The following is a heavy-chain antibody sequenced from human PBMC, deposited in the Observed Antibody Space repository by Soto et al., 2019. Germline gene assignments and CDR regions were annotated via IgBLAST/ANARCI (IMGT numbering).Heavy chain of an antibody. CDR2: INSDGSSI. J-gene: IGHJ4*02. V-gene: IGHV3-74*01. D-gene: IGHD3-16*01. CDR3: ARLQVKTITGLDY. CDR1: GFTFSRYW. Sequence: EVQLVESGGDLVQPGGFLRLSCATSGFTFSRYWMHWVRQVPGKGLVWVSCINSDGSSISYLDSLKGRFTISRDNAKNTLYLQMNRLRVEDTAVYYCARLQVKTITGLDYWGQGTLVTVSS.